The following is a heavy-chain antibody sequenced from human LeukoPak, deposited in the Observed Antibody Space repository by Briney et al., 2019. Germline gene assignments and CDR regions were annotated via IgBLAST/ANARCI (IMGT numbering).Heavy chain of an antibody. V-gene: IGHV1-8*01. J-gene: IGHJ4*02. Sequence: ASVKVSCKTSGYSFTSYDVNWVRQAAGQGLEWIGWVRPQNGDSGYAQKFQDGVTMIRDTSTSTVYMEMKSLTFEDTAVYFCARGPPDSTSSDYWGQGTLVTVSS. CDR2: VRPQNGDS. D-gene: IGHD2-2*01. CDR3: ARGPPDSTSSDY. CDR1: GYSFTSYD.